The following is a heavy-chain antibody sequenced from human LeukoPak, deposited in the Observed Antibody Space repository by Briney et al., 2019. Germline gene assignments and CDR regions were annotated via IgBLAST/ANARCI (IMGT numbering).Heavy chain of an antibody. CDR2: INPNSGGT. CDR3: AIDRVGVGGNGWEN. D-gene: IGHD6-19*01. V-gene: IGHV1-2*02. Sequence: ASVKVSCKASGYTFTGYYMHWVRQAPGQGLEWMGWINPNSGGTNYAQKFQGRVTMTRDTSISTAYMELSRLRSDDTAVYFCAIDRVGVGGNGWENWGQGTLVTVSS. CDR1: GYTFTGYY. J-gene: IGHJ4*02.